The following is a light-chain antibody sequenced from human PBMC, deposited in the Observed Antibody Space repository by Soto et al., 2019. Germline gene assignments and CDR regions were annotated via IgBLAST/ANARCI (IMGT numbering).Light chain of an antibody. CDR3: SSYTSSTTLI. CDR2: EVS. V-gene: IGLV2-14*01. CDR1: SSDVGGYNY. J-gene: IGLJ2*01. Sequence: QSVLPQPASVSGSPGQSITIACSGTSSDVGGYNYVSWYQQHPGKAPKLMMYEVSNRPSGVSNRISGSKSDNTASLTISGIQSEDEADYYCSSYTSSTTLIFGGGTKVTVL.